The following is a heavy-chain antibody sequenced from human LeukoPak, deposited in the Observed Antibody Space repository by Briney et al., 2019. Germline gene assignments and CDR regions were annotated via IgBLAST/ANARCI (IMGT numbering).Heavy chain of an antibody. J-gene: IGHJ6*03. CDR1: GFTFSSYA. D-gene: IGHD2-2*01. CDR2: ISSSSSTI. Sequence: GGSLRLSCAASGFTFSSYAMSWVRQAPGKGLEWVSYISSSSSTIYYADSVKGRFTISRDNSKNTLYLQMNSLRAEDTAVYYCAKGGVPAATPGYYYYYYMDVWGKGTTVTVSS. CDR3: AKGGVPAATPGYYYYYYMDV. V-gene: IGHV3-48*01.